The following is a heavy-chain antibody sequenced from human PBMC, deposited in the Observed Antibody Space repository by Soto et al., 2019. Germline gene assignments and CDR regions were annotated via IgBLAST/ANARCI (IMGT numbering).Heavy chain of an antibody. Sequence: QVQLQESGPGLVKPSETLSLTCTVSGGSVSSGIYYWSWIRQPPGKGLEWIGYIYYSGSTNYNPSLKSRVTISVDTSKNQFSLKLSSVTAADTAVYYCARDRTVTYYYYYGMDVWGQGTTVTVSS. CDR1: GGSVSSGIYY. V-gene: IGHV4-61*01. CDR2: IYYSGST. D-gene: IGHD4-17*01. J-gene: IGHJ6*02. CDR3: ARDRTVTYYYYYGMDV.